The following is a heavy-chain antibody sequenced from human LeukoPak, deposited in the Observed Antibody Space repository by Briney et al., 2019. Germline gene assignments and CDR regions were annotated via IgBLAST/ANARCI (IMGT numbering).Heavy chain of an antibody. CDR2: INAGNGNT. Sequence: EASVKVSCKASGYTFTSYAMHWVRQAPGQRLEWMGWINAGNGNTKYSQKFQGRVTITRDTSASTAYMELSSLRSEDTAAYYCASPAVVQLGSYYYYGMDVWGQGTTVTVSS. V-gene: IGHV1-3*01. J-gene: IGHJ6*02. CDR3: ASPAVVQLGSYYYYGMDV. CDR1: GYTFTSYA. D-gene: IGHD1-1*01.